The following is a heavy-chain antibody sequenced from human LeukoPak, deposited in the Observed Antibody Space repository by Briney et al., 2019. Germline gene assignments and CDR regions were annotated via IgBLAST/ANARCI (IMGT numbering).Heavy chain of an antibody. J-gene: IGHJ5*02. CDR1: GYTFTGYY. D-gene: IGHD3-3*01. Sequence: ASVKVSCKASGYTFTGYYMHWVRHAPGQGLEWMARLNPNSGGTNYAQKFQGRVTMTRDTSISTAYMELSRLRSDDTAVYYCARDPRAPGLRFLEWLSPNWFDPWGQGTLVTVSS. CDR3: ARDPRAPGLRFLEWLSPNWFDP. CDR2: LNPNSGGT. V-gene: IGHV1-2*06.